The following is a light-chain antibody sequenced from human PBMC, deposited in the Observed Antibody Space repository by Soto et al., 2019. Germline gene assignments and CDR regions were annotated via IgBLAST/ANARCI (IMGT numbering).Light chain of an antibody. V-gene: IGKV1-5*03. CDR3: QQYITYPFA. J-gene: IGKJ1*01. CDR1: QSTSTW. Sequence: DIQMTQSPSTLSASVGDRVTITCRASQSTSTWLAWYQQRPGKTPKLLISEASKLESGVPSRFSGSGSGTEFPLPISSLQPDDVAPYYCQQYITYPFAFGQGTKVEIK. CDR2: EAS.